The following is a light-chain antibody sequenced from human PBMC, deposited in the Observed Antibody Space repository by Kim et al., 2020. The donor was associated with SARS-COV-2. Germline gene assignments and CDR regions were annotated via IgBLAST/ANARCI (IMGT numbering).Light chain of an antibody. V-gene: IGLV1-47*01. CDR1: SSNIGTNY. CDR3: AAWDDSLSALV. J-gene: IGLJ2*01. CDR2: RNN. Sequence: GKTVTSSCSGSSSNIGTNYVFWFQQLPGTAPKVLIYRNNQRPSGVPDRFSGSRSGTSASLAISGLRSEEEADYYCAAWDDSLSALVFGGGTQLTVL.